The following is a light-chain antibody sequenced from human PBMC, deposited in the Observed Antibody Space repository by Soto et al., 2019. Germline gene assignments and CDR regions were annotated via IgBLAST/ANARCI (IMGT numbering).Light chain of an antibody. CDR3: QTYDSSLSVV. CDR2: VNI. Sequence: QSVLTQPPSVSGAPGQRATISCTGSSSNIGAGYDVHWYQQLPGTAPKLLIYVNINRPSGVPDRFSGSKSGTSASLAITGLQAEDDADYYCQTYDSSLSVVFGGGTKLTVL. CDR1: SSNIGAGYD. V-gene: IGLV1-40*01. J-gene: IGLJ2*01.